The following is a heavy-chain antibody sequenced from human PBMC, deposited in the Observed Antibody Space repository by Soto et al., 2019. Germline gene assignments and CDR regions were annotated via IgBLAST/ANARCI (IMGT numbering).Heavy chain of an antibody. J-gene: IGHJ6*03. CDR1: GYTFTSYY. Sequence: ASVKVSCKASGYTFTSYYMHWVRQAPGQGLEWMGIINPSGGSTSYAQKFQGRVTMTRDTSTSTVYMELSSLRSEDTAVYYCAATRYCISTSCFLCYYMDVWGKGTTVTVAS. V-gene: IGHV1-46*03. CDR3: AATRYCISTSCFLCYYMDV. CDR2: INPSGGST. D-gene: IGHD2-2*01.